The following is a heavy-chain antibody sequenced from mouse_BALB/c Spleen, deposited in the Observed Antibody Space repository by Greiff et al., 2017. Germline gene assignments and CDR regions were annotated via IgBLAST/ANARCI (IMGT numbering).Heavy chain of an antibody. CDR1: GYTFTSYW. CDR2: INPSTGYT. V-gene: IGHV1-7*01. CDR3: ARIACYYFDY. J-gene: IGHJ2*01. Sequence: VQLQQSGAELAKPGASVKMSCKASGYTFTSYWMHWVKQRPGQGLEWIGYINPSTGYTEYNQKFKDKATLTADKSSRTAYMQLSSLTSEDSAVYYCARIACYYFDYWGQGTTLTVSS.